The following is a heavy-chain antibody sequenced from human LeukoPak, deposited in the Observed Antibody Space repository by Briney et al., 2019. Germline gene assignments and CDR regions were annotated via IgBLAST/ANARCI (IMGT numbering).Heavy chain of an antibody. CDR2: IYPGDSDS. J-gene: IGHJ4*02. CDR1: GYSFTSYW. D-gene: IGHD4-17*01. V-gene: IGHV5-51*01. CDR3: ARNYGDYEGGMDH. Sequence: GESLKISCKGSGYSFTSYWIAWVRQMPGKGLEWMGIIYPGDSDSTYSPSFQGQVTFSADESISTAYLQWSGLEASDTGMYYCARNYGDYEGGMDHWGQGTLVTVSS.